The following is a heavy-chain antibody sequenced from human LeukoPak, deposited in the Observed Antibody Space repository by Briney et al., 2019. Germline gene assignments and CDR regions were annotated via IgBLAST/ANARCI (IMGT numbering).Heavy chain of an antibody. CDR1: GYSFTDYY. Sequence: ASVKVSCKTSGYSFTDYYMHWVRQAPGQGLEWMGWINPNSGGTSSAQKFQGRVTMTRDTSITTVYMEVSRLTSDDTAIYYCARADRLHGGPYLIGPWGQGTLVTVSS. D-gene: IGHD2-21*01. CDR3: ARADRLHGGPYLIGP. V-gene: IGHV1-2*02. J-gene: IGHJ5*02. CDR2: INPNSGGT.